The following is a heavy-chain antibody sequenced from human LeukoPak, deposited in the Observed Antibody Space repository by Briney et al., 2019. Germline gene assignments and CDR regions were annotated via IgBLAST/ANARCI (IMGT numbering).Heavy chain of an antibody. CDR3: ARDLRYCSSTSCPSKDVFDI. D-gene: IGHD2-2*01. CDR2: INPNSGGT. V-gene: IGHV1-2*06. CDR1: GYTFTSYY. J-gene: IGHJ3*02. Sequence: ASVKVSCKASGYTFTSYYMHWARQAPGQGLEWMGRINPNSGGTNYAQKFQGRVTMTRDTSISTAYMGLSRVRSDDTAVYYCARDLRYCSSTSCPSKDVFDIWGQGTMVTVSS.